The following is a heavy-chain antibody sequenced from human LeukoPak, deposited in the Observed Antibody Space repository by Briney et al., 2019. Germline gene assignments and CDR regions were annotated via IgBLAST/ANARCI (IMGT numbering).Heavy chain of an antibody. CDR3: AKDERRTSGYCSGTSCLGDFQH. Sequence: PGGSLRLSCAASGFTFTTYGMSWVRQAPGKGLEWVSANSTSGSSTYYADSVKGRFTISRDNSKNTLYLRMNSLRAEDTAVYYCAKDERRTSGYCSGTSCLGDFQHWGQGTLVTVSS. CDR2: NSTSGSST. CDR1: GFTFTTYG. V-gene: IGHV3-23*01. D-gene: IGHD2-2*03. J-gene: IGHJ1*01.